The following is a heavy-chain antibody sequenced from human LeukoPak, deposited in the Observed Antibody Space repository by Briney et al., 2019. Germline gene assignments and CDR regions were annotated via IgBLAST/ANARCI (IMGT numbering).Heavy chain of an antibody. V-gene: IGHV1-69*02. Sequence: ASVKVSCKASGGTFSSYTISWVRQAPGQGLEWMGRSIPILGIANYAQKFQGRVTITADKSTSTAYMELSSLRSEDTAVYYCARAYPQGVVVVPSAVARAFDIWGQGTMVIVSS. D-gene: IGHD2-2*01. CDR2: SIPILGIA. CDR3: ARAYPQGVVVVPSAVARAFDI. CDR1: GGTFSSYT. J-gene: IGHJ3*02.